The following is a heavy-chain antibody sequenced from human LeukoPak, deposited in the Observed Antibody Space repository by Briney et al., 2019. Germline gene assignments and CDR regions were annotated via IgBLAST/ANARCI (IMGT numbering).Heavy chain of an antibody. Sequence: PGGSLRLSCAASGFTFSSYGMSWVRQAPGKGLEWVSAISGSGGSTYYADSVKGRFTISRDNAKSSLYLQMNSLRAEDTAVYYCARETPYSSSWTVFDYWGQGTLVTVSS. CDR3: ARETPYSSSWTVFDY. J-gene: IGHJ4*02. D-gene: IGHD6-13*01. CDR1: GFTFSSYG. V-gene: IGHV3-23*01. CDR2: ISGSGGST.